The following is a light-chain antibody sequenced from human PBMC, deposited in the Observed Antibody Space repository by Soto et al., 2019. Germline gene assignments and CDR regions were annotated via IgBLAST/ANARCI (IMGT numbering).Light chain of an antibody. CDR2: DAS. J-gene: IGKJ4*01. Sequence: EIVLTQSPATLSLSPGERATLSCRASQGVSSYLAWYQQKPGQAPRLLIYDASNRATGIPARFSGSGSGTDFTLTISSLEPEDFAFYYCQQRSNCPLTFGGGTKVEIK. CDR3: QQRSNCPLT. CDR1: QGVSSY. V-gene: IGKV3-11*01.